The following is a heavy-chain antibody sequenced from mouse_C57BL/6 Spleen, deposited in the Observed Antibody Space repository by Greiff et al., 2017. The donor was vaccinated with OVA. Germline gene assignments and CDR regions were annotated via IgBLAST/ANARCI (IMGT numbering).Heavy chain of an antibody. J-gene: IGHJ4*01. CDR1: GYTFTDYE. Sequence: VQLQQSGAELVRPGASVTLSCKASGYTFTDYEMHWVKQTPVHGLEWIGAIDPETGGTAYNQKFKGKAILTADKSSSTAYMELRSLTSDDSAVYYCTRSGYSNYYYAMDYWGQGTSVTVSS. D-gene: IGHD2-5*01. CDR2: IDPETGGT. V-gene: IGHV1-15*01. CDR3: TRSGYSNYYYAMDY.